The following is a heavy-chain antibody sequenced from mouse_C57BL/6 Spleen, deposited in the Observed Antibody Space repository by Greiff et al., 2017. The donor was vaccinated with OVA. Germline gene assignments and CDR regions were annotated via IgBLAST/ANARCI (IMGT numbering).Heavy chain of an antibody. Sequence: LQESGPELVKPGASVKISCKASGYAFSSSWMNWVKQRPGKGLEWIGRIYPGDGDTNYNGKFKGKATLTADKSSSTAYMQLSSLTSEDSAVYFCARYGDAMDYWGQGTSVTVSS. CDR1: GYAFSSSW. CDR2: IYPGDGDT. J-gene: IGHJ4*01. V-gene: IGHV1-82*01. CDR3: ARYGDAMDY. D-gene: IGHD1-1*01.